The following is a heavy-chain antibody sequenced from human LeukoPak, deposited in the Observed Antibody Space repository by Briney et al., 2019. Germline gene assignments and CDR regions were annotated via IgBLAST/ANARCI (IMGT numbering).Heavy chain of an antibody. Sequence: GGSLRLSCAASGFTFSSYSMNWVRQAPGKGLEWVSSISSSSSYIYYADSVKGRFTISRDNAKSSLYLQMNSLRAEDTAVYYCASSGYDYYYYYGMDVWGQGTTVTVSS. D-gene: IGHD5-18*01. J-gene: IGHJ6*02. CDR2: ISSSSSYI. CDR1: GFTFSSYS. V-gene: IGHV3-21*01. CDR3: ASSGYDYYYYYGMDV.